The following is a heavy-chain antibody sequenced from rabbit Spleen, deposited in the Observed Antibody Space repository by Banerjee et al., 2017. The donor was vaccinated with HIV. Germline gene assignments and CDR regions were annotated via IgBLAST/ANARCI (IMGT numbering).Heavy chain of an antibody. J-gene: IGHJ6*01. CDR2: IEGGSSAFS. CDR3: ARDSGSSFSSYGMDL. CDR1: GASFSSNHY. V-gene: IGHV1S40*01. Sequence: QSLEESGGDLVKPGASLTLTCTASGASFSSNHYMCWVRQAPGKGLEWIACIEGGSSAFSYFASWAKGRFTISKTSSTTVTLQMTSLTAADTATYFCARDSGSSFSSYGMDLWGPGTLVTVS. D-gene: IGHD8-1*01.